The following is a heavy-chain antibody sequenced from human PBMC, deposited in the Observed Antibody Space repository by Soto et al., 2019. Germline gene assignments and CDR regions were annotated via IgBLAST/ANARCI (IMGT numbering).Heavy chain of an antibody. CDR1: GYTFTSYD. J-gene: IGHJ5*02. D-gene: IGHD6-13*01. Sequence: QVQLVQSGAEVKKPGASVKVSCKASGYTFTSYDINWVRQATGQGLEWMGWMNPNSGNTDYAQKFQGRVTMTRNTPISTAYMELSRLRSEDTAVNYCARQRSAAGAGWFDPWGQGTLVTVSS. V-gene: IGHV1-8*01. CDR3: ARQRSAAGAGWFDP. CDR2: MNPNSGNT.